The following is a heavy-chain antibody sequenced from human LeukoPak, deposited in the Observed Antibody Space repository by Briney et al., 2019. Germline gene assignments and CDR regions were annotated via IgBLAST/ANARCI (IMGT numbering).Heavy chain of an antibody. D-gene: IGHD3-10*01. V-gene: IGHV3-23*01. CDR3: TTGCCDPRG. Sequence: GGSLRLSCAASGFTFSNYAMRWVRQAPGKGLEWVSGISGSGDSTYYADSVKGRFTISRDNSKNTLYLQMNSLKTEDTAVYYCTTGCCDPRGWGQGTLVTVSA. CDR2: ISGSGDST. J-gene: IGHJ4*02. CDR1: GFTFSNYA.